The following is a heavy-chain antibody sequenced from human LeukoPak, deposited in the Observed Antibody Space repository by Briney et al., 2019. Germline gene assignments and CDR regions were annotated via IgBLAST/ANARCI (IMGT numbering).Heavy chain of an antibody. CDR1: GFTFSSYA. Sequence: PGGTLRLSRAASGFTFSSYAMHWVRQAPGKGLEWVAVISYDGSNKYYADSVKGRFTISRDNSKNTLYLQMNSLRAEDTAVYYCAREAAYYYDSSGYETTRGGYYFDYWGQGTLVTVSS. D-gene: IGHD3-22*01. CDR2: ISYDGSNK. CDR3: AREAAYYYDSSGYETTRGGYYFDY. V-gene: IGHV3-30*04. J-gene: IGHJ4*02.